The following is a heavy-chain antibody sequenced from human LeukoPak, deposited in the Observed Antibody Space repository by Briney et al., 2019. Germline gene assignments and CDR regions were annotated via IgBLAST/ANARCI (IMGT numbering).Heavy chain of an antibody. V-gene: IGHV3-7*01. CDR1: GFTFSNYW. D-gene: IGHD1-1*01. CDR3: AKGNTTNWDRHFDY. CDR2: IKQDGSEK. J-gene: IGHJ4*02. Sequence: GGSLRLSCAASGFTFSNYWMNWVRQAPGKGLEWVANIKQDGSEKYYVDSVKGRFTISRDNAKNSLFLQMDSLRDDDTAIYYCAKGNTTNWDRHFDYWGQGSLVTVSS.